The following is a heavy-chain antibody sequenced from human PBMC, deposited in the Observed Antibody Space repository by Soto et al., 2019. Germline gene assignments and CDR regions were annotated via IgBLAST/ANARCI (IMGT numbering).Heavy chain of an antibody. CDR2: INHSGST. Sequence: SETLSLTCAVYGGSFSGYYWSWIRQPPGKGLEWIGEINHSGSTNYNPSLKSRVTISVDTSKNQFSLKLSSVTAADTAVYYCARRMVRGVIKTSGWFDPWGQGTLVTVSS. J-gene: IGHJ5*02. V-gene: IGHV4-34*01. D-gene: IGHD3-10*01. CDR1: GGSFSGYY. CDR3: ARRMVRGVIKTSGWFDP.